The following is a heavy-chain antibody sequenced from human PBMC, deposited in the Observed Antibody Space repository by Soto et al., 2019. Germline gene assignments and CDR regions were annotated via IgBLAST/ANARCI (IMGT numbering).Heavy chain of an antibody. Sequence: GGFLRLSCAASGFTFSSHWMGLVRQAPGKGLEWVANINQDGNEKYYVDSVKGRFTISRDNAKNSLYLEMNSLRAEDTAIYFCARHGPNVFDTWSQGTMVTVSS. J-gene: IGHJ3*02. CDR3: ARHGPNVFDT. D-gene: IGHD4-17*01. CDR2: INQDGNEK. CDR1: GFTFSSHW. V-gene: IGHV3-7*01.